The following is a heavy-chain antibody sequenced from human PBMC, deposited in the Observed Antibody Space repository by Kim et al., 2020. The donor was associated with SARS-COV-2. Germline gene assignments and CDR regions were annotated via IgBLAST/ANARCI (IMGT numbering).Heavy chain of an antibody. D-gene: IGHD1-1*01. CDR2: INLNNGDT. CDR3: ARGSERSDNWFDP. V-gene: IGHV1-2*05. CDR1: GYTFSGYY. J-gene: IGHJ5*02. Sequence: ASVKVSCKASGYTFSGYYVHWVRQAPGQGLEWMGRINLNNGDTIFAQKFQGRVTLTRDTSISTAYMELNNLKSDDTVVYYCARGSERSDNWFDPWGQGTLVPVSS.